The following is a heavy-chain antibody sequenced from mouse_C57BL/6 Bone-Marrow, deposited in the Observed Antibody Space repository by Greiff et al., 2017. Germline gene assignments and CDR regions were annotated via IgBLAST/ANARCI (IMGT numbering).Heavy chain of an antibody. CDR2: ISSGSSTI. CDR3: ARPGGGTTVRSYAMDY. V-gene: IGHV5-17*01. CDR1: GFTFSDYG. Sequence: EVQWVESGGGLVKPGGSLKLSCAASGFTFSDYGMHWVRQAPEKGLEWVAYISSGSSTIYYADTVKGRFTISRDNAKNTLFLQMTSLRSEDTAMYYCARPGGGTTVRSYAMDYWGQGTSVTVSS. J-gene: IGHJ4*01. D-gene: IGHD1-1*01.